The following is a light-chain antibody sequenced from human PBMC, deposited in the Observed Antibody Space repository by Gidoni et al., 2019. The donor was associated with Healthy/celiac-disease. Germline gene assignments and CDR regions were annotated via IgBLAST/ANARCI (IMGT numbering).Light chain of an antibody. CDR1: SSDVGGYNY. J-gene: IGLJ1*01. V-gene: IGLV2-14*03. CDR3: SSYTSSSTPV. Sequence: QSALTQPVSVSGSPGQSITISCTGTSSDVGGYNYFSWYQQHTGKAPKLMIYDVSNRPSGVSNRFSGSKSGNTASLTISGLQAEDEADYYCSSYTSSSTPVFGTGTKVTVL. CDR2: DVS.